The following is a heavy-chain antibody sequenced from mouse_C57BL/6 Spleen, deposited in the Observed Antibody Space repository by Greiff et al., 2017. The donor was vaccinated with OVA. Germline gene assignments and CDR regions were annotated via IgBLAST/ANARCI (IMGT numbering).Heavy chain of an antibody. CDR1: GYTFTDYY. Sequence: EVQLQQSGPELVKPGASVKISCKASGYTFTDYYMNWVKQSHGKSLEWIGDINPNNGGTSYNQKFKGKATLTVDKSSSTAYMELRSLTSEDSAVYYCARRDYYYGSSPWYFDVWGTGTTVTVSS. D-gene: IGHD1-1*01. CDR3: ARRDYYYGSSPWYFDV. CDR2: INPNNGGT. J-gene: IGHJ1*03. V-gene: IGHV1-26*01.